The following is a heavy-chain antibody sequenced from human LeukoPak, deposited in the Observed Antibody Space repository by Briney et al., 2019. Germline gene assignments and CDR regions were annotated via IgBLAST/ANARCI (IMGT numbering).Heavy chain of an antibody. V-gene: IGHV3-23*01. J-gene: IGHJ6*03. D-gene: IGHD2-8*01. CDR1: GFTFSSYA. CDR2: FSGSGGTT. CDR3: ANGNRCTSPNCLGYYYFYMDV. Sequence: AGGSLRLXCAASGFTFSSYAMNWVRQAPGRGLEWVSGFSGSGGTTYYEDSVKGRFTISRDNSKNTLYLQMNSLRAEDTAVYYCANGNRCTSPNCLGYYYFYMDVWGKRTTVTVSS.